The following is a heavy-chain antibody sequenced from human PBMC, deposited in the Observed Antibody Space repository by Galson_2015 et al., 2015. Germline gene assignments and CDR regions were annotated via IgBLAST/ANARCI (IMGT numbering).Heavy chain of an antibody. J-gene: IGHJ4*02. Sequence: SLRLSCAASGFTFSSYSMNWVRQAPGKGLEWVSSISSSSSYIYYADSVKGRFTISRDNAKNSLYLQMNSLRAEDTAVYYCARVRGSYFFDYWGQGTLVTVSS. CDR1: GFTFSSYS. D-gene: IGHD1-26*01. CDR3: ARVRGSYFFDY. CDR2: ISSSSSYI. V-gene: IGHV3-21*01.